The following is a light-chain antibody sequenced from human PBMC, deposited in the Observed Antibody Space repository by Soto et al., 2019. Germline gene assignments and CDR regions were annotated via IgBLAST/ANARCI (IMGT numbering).Light chain of an antibody. CDR2: DAS. J-gene: IGKJ5*01. CDR1: QSVGGS. CDR3: QQRSNWLT. Sequence: ETVLTQSPGTLSLSPGERATLSCRASQSVGGSLAWYQQRPGQAPRLLIYDASNRATGIPARFSGSGSGTDFTLTITSLEPEDFAVYYCQQRSNWLTFGQGTRLEIK. V-gene: IGKV3-11*01.